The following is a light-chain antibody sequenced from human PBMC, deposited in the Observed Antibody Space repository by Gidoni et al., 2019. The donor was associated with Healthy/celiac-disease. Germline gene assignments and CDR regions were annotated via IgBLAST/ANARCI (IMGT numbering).Light chain of an antibody. CDR1: KLGDKY. Sequence: SYELTQPPSVSVSPGQTASITCSGDKLGDKYACWYQQKPGQSPVLVIYQDSKRPSGLPERLSGSNAGNTATLTISGTQAMDEADYYCQAWDSSTAVFGGGTKLTVL. CDR3: QAWDSSTAV. J-gene: IGLJ2*01. V-gene: IGLV3-1*01. CDR2: QDS.